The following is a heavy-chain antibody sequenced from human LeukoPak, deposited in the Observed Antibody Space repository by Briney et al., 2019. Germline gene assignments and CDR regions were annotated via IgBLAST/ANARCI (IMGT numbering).Heavy chain of an antibody. CDR1: GGSFSGYY. J-gene: IGHJ4*02. V-gene: IGHV4-34*01. D-gene: IGHD3-9*01. Sequence: PSETLSLTCAVYGGSFSGYYWSWIRQPPGKGLEWIGEINHSGSTNYNPSLKSRVTIPVDTSKNQFSLKLSSVTAADTALYYCARVLSWGTSPDYWGQGTLVTVSS. CDR3: ARVLSWGTSPDY. CDR2: INHSGST.